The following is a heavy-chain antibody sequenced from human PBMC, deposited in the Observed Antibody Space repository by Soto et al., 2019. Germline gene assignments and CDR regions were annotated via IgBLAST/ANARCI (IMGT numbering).Heavy chain of an antibody. Sequence: SETLSLTCAVYGGSFSGYYWSWIRQPPGQGLEWIGEINHSGSTNYNPSLKSRVTISVDTSNNQFSLKLSSVTAADTAVYYCARARITMVRGVSTRYGMDVWGQGTTVTVSS. V-gene: IGHV4-34*01. CDR3: ARARITMVRGVSTRYGMDV. CDR1: GGSFSGYY. D-gene: IGHD3-10*01. J-gene: IGHJ6*02. CDR2: INHSGST.